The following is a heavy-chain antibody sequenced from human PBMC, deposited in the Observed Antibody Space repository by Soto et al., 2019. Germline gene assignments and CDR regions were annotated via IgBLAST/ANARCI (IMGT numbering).Heavy chain of an antibody. Sequence: LSLTCAVSGGSISSSNWWSWVRQPPGKGLEWIGEIYHSGSTNYNPSLKSRVTISVDKSKNQFSLKLSSVTAADTAVYYCARHRRETGTYAQPLDSWGQGTLVTVSS. CDR3: ARHRRETGTYAQPLDS. V-gene: IGHV4-4*02. CDR2: IYHSGST. J-gene: IGHJ4*02. D-gene: IGHD1-1*01. CDR1: GGSISSSNW.